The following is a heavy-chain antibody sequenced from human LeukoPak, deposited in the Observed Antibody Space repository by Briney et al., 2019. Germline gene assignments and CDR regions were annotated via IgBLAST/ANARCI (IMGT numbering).Heavy chain of an antibody. Sequence: GGSLRLSCAASGFTFSDFHMSWNRQAPGKGLEWVSYISSGGSTIYYADSVKGRFTISRDSAKTSLSLQMNSLRAEDTAVYYCARGLLEHPYYFDYWGQGTLVTVSS. V-gene: IGHV3-11*04. CDR1: GFTFSDFH. D-gene: IGHD2-21*01. CDR2: ISSGGSTI. CDR3: ARGLLEHPYYFDY. J-gene: IGHJ4*02.